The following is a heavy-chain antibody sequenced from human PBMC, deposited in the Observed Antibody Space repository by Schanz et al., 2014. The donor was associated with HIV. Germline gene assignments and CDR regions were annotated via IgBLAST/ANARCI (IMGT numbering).Heavy chain of an antibody. V-gene: IGHV1-69*01. CDR2: IIPIFGTA. CDR3: ASFGGQTPLYYYYGMDV. J-gene: IGHJ6*02. D-gene: IGHD3-3*01. Sequence: QVQLVQSGAEVKKPGSSVTVSCKASGYNFGNLDINWVRQAPGQGLEWMGGIIPIFGTANYAQKFQGRVTITADESTSTAYMELSSLRSEDTAVYYCASFGGQTPLYYYYGMDVWGQGTTVTVSS. CDR1: GYNFGNLD.